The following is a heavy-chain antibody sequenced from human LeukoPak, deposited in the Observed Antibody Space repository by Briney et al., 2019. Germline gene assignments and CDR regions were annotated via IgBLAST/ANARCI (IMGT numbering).Heavy chain of an antibody. V-gene: IGHV1-24*01. CDR3: ATTRGWSFDY. CDR2: FDPEDGET. Sequence: ASVKVSCKVSGYTLTELSMHWVRQAPGRGREWVGGFDPEDGETIYAQKFQGRVTMTEDTSTDTAYMELSSLRSEDTAVYYCATTRGWSFDYWGQGTLVTVSS. CDR1: GYTLTELS. J-gene: IGHJ4*02. D-gene: IGHD2-15*01.